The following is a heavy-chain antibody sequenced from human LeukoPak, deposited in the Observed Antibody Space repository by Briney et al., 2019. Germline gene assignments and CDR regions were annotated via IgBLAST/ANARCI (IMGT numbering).Heavy chain of an antibody. J-gene: IGHJ5*02. D-gene: IGHD3-3*01. CDR1: GDSISKTGYY. CDR3: VRLSSIFFGVVIQIDP. CDR2: LSSTGRT. Sequence: SETLSLTCSVAGDSISKTGYYWGWIRQPPGKGLEWIGHLSSTGRTYYNSSLKSRVTVSGDASNNQVSLTLTSVTAADTAVYYCVRLSSIFFGVVIQIDPWGQGTLVTVSS. V-gene: IGHV4-39*01.